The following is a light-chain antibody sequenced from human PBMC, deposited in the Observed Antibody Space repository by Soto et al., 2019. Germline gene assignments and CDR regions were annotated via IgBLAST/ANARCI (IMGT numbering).Light chain of an antibody. V-gene: IGLV1-36*01. CDR3: AAWDDSLNALV. CDR1: SSNIGNNA. Sequence: QSVLTQPPSVSEAPRQRVTISCYGSSSNIGNNAVNWYQQLPGKAPKLLIYYDDLLPSGVSDRFSGSKSGTSASLAISGLQSEDEADYYCAAWDDSLNALVFGTGTKLTVL. J-gene: IGLJ1*01. CDR2: YDD.